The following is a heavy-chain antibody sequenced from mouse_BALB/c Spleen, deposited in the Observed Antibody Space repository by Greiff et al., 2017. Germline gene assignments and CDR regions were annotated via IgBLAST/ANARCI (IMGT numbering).Heavy chain of an antibody. CDR2: IDPANGNT. V-gene: IGHV14-3*02. CDR3: ARSGVRRFAY. J-gene: IGHJ3*01. D-gene: IGHD3-1*01. Sequence: VQLQQSGAELVKPGASVKLSCTASGFNIKDTYMHWVKQRPEQGLEWIGRIDPANGNTKYDPKFQGKATITADTSSNTAYLQLSSLTSDDSAVYFCARSGVRRFAYWGQGTLVTVSA. CDR1: GFNIKDTY.